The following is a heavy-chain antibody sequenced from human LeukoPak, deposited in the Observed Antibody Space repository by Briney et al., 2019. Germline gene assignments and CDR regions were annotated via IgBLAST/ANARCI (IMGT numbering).Heavy chain of an antibody. V-gene: IGHV4-34*01. CDR3: ARGAVPAAILAYFDY. CDR1: GGSFSGYY. J-gene: IGHJ4*02. CDR2: INHSGST. D-gene: IGHD2-2*01. Sequence: SETLSLTCAVYGGSFSGYYWSWIRQPPGKGLEWIGEINHSGSTNYNPPLKSRVTISVDTSKNQFSLKLSSVTAADTAVYYCARGAVPAAILAYFDYWGQGTLVTVSS.